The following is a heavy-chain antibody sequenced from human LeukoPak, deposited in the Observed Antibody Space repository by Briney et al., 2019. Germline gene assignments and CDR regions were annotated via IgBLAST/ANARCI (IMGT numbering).Heavy chain of an antibody. CDR3: ARDRYYYDSSGYYGYYYGMDV. D-gene: IGHD3-22*01. Sequence: GGSLRLSCAASGFTVSSNYMSWVRQAPGKGLEWVSVIYSGGSTYYADSVKGRFTISRDNSKNTLYLQMNSLRAEDTAVYYCARDRYYYDSSGYYGYYYGMDVWGQGTTVTVSS. J-gene: IGHJ6*02. CDR1: GFTVSSNY. CDR2: IYSGGST. V-gene: IGHV3-53*01.